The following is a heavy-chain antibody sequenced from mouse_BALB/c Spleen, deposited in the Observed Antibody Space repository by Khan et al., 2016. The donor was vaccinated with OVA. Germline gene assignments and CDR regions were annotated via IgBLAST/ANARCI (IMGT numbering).Heavy chain of an antibody. J-gene: IGHJ3*01. CDR2: IDPFSGGT. CDR3: TRHGYVAWFTY. Sequence: EVQLQQSGPELMKPGASVKISCKASGYSFTSYYIHWVMQSHGKSLEWIGYIDPFSGGTTYNQKFKGKAILTVDKSSSQAYIHLSNLTSEDSAVYYCTRHGYVAWFTYWGQGTLVTVSA. D-gene: IGHD2-2*01. CDR1: GYSFTSYY. V-gene: IGHV1S135*01.